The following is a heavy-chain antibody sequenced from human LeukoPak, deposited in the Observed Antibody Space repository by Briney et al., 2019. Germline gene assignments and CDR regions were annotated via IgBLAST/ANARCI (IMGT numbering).Heavy chain of an antibody. D-gene: IGHD2/OR15-2a*01. CDR2: IIPIFGTA. V-gene: IGHV1-69*13. CDR1: GGTFSSYA. CDR3: ARQVGNIVFNL. Sequence: ASVNVSCKASGGTFSSYAISWVRQAPGQGLEWMGGIIPIFGTANYAQKFQGRVTITADESTSTAYMELSSLRSEDTAVYYCARQVGNIVFNLWGQGTLVTVSS. J-gene: IGHJ5*02.